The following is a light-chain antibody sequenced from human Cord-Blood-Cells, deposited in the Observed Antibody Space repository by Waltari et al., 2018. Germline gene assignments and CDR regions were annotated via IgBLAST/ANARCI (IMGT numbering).Light chain of an antibody. Sequence: QSALTQPASVSGSPGQSITISCTGTSSAVGGYHYVSWYQQHPVKAPKLMIYDVSNRPSGFSNRFSGSKSGNTASLTISGLQAEDEADYYCSSYTSSSTYVFGTGTKVTVL. J-gene: IGLJ1*01. CDR2: DVS. CDR1: SSAVGGYHY. V-gene: IGLV2-14*01. CDR3: SSYTSSSTYV.